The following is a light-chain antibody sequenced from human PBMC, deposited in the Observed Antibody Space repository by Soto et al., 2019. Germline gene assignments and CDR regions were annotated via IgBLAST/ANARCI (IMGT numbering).Light chain of an antibody. CDR1: QSISRN. CDR3: QQYKNWLTWT. J-gene: IGKJ1*01. CDR2: GAS. Sequence: EIVMTQSPATLSVSPGERATLSCRASQSISRNLAWYQQKPGQAPRLLIYGASTRATGIPARFSGSGSGTEFTLTISSLQSEDFAVYYCQQYKNWLTWTFGQGTKVEIK. V-gene: IGKV3-15*01.